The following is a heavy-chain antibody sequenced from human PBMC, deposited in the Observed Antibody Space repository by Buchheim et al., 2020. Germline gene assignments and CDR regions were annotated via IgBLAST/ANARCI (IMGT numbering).Heavy chain of an antibody. Sequence: EVQLVESGGGLVKPGGSLRLSCAASGFTFSTYTMNWVRQAPGKGLEWVSSISSSINYMYYADSVKGRFTISRDNAKNSLYLQMNSLRAEETAGYYCARGYYNGMDVWGQGTT. CDR1: GFTFSTYT. J-gene: IGHJ6*02. V-gene: IGHV3-21*01. CDR2: ISSSINYM. CDR3: ARGYYNGMDV.